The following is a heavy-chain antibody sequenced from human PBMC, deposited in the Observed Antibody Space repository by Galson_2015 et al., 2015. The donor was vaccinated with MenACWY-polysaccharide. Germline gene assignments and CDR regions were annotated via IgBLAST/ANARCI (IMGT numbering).Heavy chain of an antibody. CDR3: TRVSFYYGLYFDF. Sequence: CAISGDSVSSYSAAWNWIRQSPSRGLEWLGRTYYRSKWYSYYAPSVKNRITIQPDTSKNHFSLQLRSVTPDDTAVYYCTRVSFYYGLYFDFWGQGTLVTVSS. J-gene: IGHJ4*02. CDR1: GDSVSSYSAA. V-gene: IGHV6-1*01. D-gene: IGHD3-10*01. CDR2: TYYRSKWYS.